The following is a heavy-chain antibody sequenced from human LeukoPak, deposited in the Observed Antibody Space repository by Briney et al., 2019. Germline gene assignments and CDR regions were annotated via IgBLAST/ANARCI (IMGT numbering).Heavy chain of an antibody. J-gene: IGHJ3*02. Sequence: GGSLRLSCAASGFTFSNYNMNWVRQAPGRGLEWVSAISGSGGSTYYADSVKGRFTISRDNSKNTLYLQMNSLRAEDTAVYYCAKEWVLLWFGELSRDAFDIWGQGTMVTVSS. CDR1: GFTFSNYN. CDR2: ISGSGGST. D-gene: IGHD3-10*01. CDR3: AKEWVLLWFGELSRDAFDI. V-gene: IGHV3-23*01.